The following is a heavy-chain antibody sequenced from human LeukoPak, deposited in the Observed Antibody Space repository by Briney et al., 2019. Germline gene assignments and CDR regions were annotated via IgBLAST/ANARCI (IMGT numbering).Heavy chain of an antibody. V-gene: IGHV3-48*04. D-gene: IGHD1-26*01. CDR2: ISSRSGSSI. J-gene: IGHJ4*02. Sequence: GRSLRLSCAASGFTFSNYAMHWVRQAPGKGLEWVSYISSRSGSSIYYGDSVKGRFTVSRDNAKNSLYLQLNSLRGEDTAVYYCARVGYSGSPGDYWGQGTLVTVSS. CDR1: GFTFSNYA. CDR3: ARVGYSGSPGDY.